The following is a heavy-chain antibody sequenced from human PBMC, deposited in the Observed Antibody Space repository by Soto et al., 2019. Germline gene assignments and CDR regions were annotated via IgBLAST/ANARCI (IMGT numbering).Heavy chain of an antibody. J-gene: IGHJ3*02. V-gene: IGHV1-2*02. D-gene: IGHD3-16*02. CDR3: ARGPRGDMITFGGVIGDALAI. Sequence: DSVKVSCKAAAYTFTGYYIHWVRQAPGQGHEWMVWVNPNSGGIQYAQKFQGRVTMARDTSTSTAFRVLSRLRSDDTAIYYCARGPRGDMITFGGVIGDALAISGQRTTGT. CDR1: AYTFTGYY. CDR2: VNPNSGGI.